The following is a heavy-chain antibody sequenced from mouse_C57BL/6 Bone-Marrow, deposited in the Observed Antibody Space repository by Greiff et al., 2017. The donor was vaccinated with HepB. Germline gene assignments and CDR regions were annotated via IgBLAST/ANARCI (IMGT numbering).Heavy chain of an antibody. J-gene: IGHJ4*01. D-gene: IGHD1-1*01. Sequence: VQLQQSGAELVKPGASVKISCKASGYTFTDYYINWVKQRPGQGLEWIGKIGPGSGSTYYNEKFKGKATLTADKSSSTAYMQLSSLTSEDSAVYFCARSVTTVVARDYYAMDYWGQGTSVTVSS. V-gene: IGHV1-77*01. CDR1: GYTFTDYY. CDR2: IGPGSGST. CDR3: ARSVTTVVARDYYAMDY.